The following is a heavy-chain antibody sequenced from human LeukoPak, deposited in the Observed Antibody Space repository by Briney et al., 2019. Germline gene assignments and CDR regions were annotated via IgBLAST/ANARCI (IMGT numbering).Heavy chain of an antibody. Sequence: GGSLRLSCAASGFSFSRYWMSWVRQAPGKGLEWVANIRQDGSEQNYVDSVKGRFTISRDNTKNSLYLQMNSLRAEDTAVSYCASTNSLDYWGQGTLVTVSS. J-gene: IGHJ4*02. V-gene: IGHV3-7*01. D-gene: IGHD2-2*01. CDR3: ASTNSLDY. CDR1: GFSFSRYW. CDR2: IRQDGSEQ.